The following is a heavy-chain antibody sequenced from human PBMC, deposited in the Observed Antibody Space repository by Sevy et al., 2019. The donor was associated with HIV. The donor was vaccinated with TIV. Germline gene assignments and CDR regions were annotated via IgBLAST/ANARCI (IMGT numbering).Heavy chain of an antibody. V-gene: IGHV3-48*02. D-gene: IGHD4-17*01. Sequence: GGSLRLSCAASGFTFSSYSMNWVRQAPGKGLEWVSYISSSSTLNYADSVKGRFTISRDNAKNSLYLKMNSLRDEDKEVYYCARDSSYYGDYNFDYRGQGTLVTFSS. CDR1: GFTFSSYS. CDR2: ISSSSTL. CDR3: ARDSSYYGDYNFDY. J-gene: IGHJ4*02.